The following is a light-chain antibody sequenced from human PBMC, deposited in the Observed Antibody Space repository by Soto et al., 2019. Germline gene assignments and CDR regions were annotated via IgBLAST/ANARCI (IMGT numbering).Light chain of an antibody. CDR3: AAWDDSLNGVV. Sequence: QSVLTQPPSASGTPGQRVTISCPGSSSNIAGNPVNWYQQLPGTAPKLLIYSNDQRPSGVPDRFSGSKSGTSASLAISGLQSEDEGDYYCAAWDDSLNGVVFGGGTKLTVL. J-gene: IGLJ2*01. V-gene: IGLV1-44*01. CDR2: SND. CDR1: SSNIAGNP.